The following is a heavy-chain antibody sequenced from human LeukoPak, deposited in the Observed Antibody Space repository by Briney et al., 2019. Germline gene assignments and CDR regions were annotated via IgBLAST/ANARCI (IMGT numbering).Heavy chain of an antibody. CDR3: ARVTGVQVDHF. CDR2: ISGCNGNT. J-gene: IGHJ4*02. CDR1: GYTFTSDV. Sequence: GGSVKVSCKASGYTFTSDVISWVRQAPGQGLEWMGWISGCNGNTNYAEKVQGRVTITRDKSKSTAYMELKSLRADDTAVYYCARVTGVQVDHFWGQGTLVTVSS. D-gene: IGHD2-8*01. V-gene: IGHV1-18*01.